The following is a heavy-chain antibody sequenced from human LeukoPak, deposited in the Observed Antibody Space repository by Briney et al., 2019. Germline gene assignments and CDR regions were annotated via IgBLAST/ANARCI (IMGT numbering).Heavy chain of an antibody. CDR1: GFTFSSYA. J-gene: IGHJ4*02. CDR3: AKAPSRHCSSTSCPY. CDR2: ISGSGGST. D-gene: IGHD2-2*01. V-gene: IGHV3-23*01. Sequence: GGSLRLSCAASGFTFSSYAMSWVRQAPGKGPEWVSAISGSGGSTYYADSVKGRFTISRDNSKNTLYLQMNSLRAEDTAVYYCAKAPSRHCSSTSCPYWGQGTLVTVSS.